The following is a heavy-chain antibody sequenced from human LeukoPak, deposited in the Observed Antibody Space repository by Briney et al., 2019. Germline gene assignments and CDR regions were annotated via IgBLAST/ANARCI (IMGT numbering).Heavy chain of an antibody. CDR3: ARHGPEGGLSGDY. D-gene: IGHD6-19*01. V-gene: IGHV4-61*08. J-gene: IGHJ4*02. CDR1: GGSISSGGYS. Sequence: PSETLSLTCTVSGGSISSGGYSWSWIRQPPGKGLEWIGYIYYNGSTNYNPSLKSRVTISVETSKNQFSLNLISVTAADTAVYYCARHGPEGGLSGDYWGQGTLVTVSS. CDR2: IYYNGST.